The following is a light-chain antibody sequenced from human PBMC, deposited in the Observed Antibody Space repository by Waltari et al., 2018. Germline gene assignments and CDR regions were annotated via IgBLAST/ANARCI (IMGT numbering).Light chain of an antibody. V-gene: IGKV1-39*01. CDR1: QSIRSY. CDR2: AAS. CDR3: QQRYSTLTWT. Sequence: ITCRASQSIRSYLNWYQQKPGKAPKLLIYAASSLQSGVRSRFSGSGSGTDVTLTISSLQPEDVANYYCQQRYSTLTWTFGQGTKVEIK. J-gene: IGKJ1*01.